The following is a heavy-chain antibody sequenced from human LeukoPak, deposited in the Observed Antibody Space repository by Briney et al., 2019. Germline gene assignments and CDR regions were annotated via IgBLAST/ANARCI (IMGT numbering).Heavy chain of an antibody. CDR3: TRSRATAGTRGGRFDY. CDR1: GFIFSSYS. Sequence: GGSLRLSCGASGFIFSSYSMYWVRQAPGKGLEWVSSISSSSSFIYYADSVKGRFTVSRDNAKNSLYLQLDSLRAEDTAMYYCTRSRATAGTRGGRFDYWGQGTLVTASS. J-gene: IGHJ4*02. D-gene: IGHD6-13*01. V-gene: IGHV3-21*04. CDR2: ISSSSSFI.